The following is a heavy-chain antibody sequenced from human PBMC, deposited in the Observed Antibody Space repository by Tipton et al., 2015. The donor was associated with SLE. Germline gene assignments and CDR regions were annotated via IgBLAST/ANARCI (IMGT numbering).Heavy chain of an antibody. V-gene: IGHV4-4*07. Sequence: TLSLTCSVSGGSINNYYWSWIRQPAGEGLEWIGRISSRGSTNYNPSLKSRVTISADTSKNQLSLKLSSVTAADTAAYFCARAPEGDLGGMDVWGQGTPVTVSS. J-gene: IGHJ6*02. CDR1: GGSINNYY. CDR3: ARAPEGDLGGMDV. D-gene: IGHD3-16*01. CDR2: ISSRGST.